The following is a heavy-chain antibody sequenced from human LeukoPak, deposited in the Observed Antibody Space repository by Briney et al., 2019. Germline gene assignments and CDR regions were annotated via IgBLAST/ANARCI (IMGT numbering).Heavy chain of an antibody. Sequence: GGSLRLSCAASGFTLSSNYKSWVPQAPGKGLEWVSVVLSGGSTYYADSVKGRFTISRDNSKNTPYLQMNSLRAEDTAVYYCASTVYGDSPPYWGQGTLVTVSS. D-gene: IGHD4-17*01. J-gene: IGHJ4*02. CDR2: VLSGGST. CDR3: ASTVYGDSPPY. CDR1: GFTLSSNY. V-gene: IGHV3-66*01.